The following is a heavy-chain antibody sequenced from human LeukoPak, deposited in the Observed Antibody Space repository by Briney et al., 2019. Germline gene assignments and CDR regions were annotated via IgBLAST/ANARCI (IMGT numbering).Heavy chain of an antibody. D-gene: IGHD6-19*01. CDR1: GGSFSGYY. Sequence: SETLSLTCAVYGGSFSGYYWSWIRQPPGKGLEWIGEINHSGSTNYNPSLKSRVTISVDTSKNQFSLKLSSVTAADTAVHYCAVSSGHSDYWGQGTLVTVSS. V-gene: IGHV4-34*01. J-gene: IGHJ4*02. CDR3: AVSSGHSDY. CDR2: INHSGST.